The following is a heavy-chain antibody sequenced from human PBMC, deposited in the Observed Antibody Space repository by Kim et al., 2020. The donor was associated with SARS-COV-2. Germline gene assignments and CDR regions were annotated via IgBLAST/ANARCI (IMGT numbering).Heavy chain of an antibody. Sequence: GGSLRLSCAASGFTVSSNYMSWVRQAPGKGLEWVSVIYSGGSTYYADSVKGRFTISRDNSKNTLYLQMNSLRAEDTAVYYCARDLTVVTPVGFLYYYGMDVWGQGTTVTVSS. V-gene: IGHV3-53*01. CDR2: IYSGGST. CDR1: GFTVSSNY. J-gene: IGHJ6*02. D-gene: IGHD2-21*02. CDR3: ARDLTVVTPVGFLYYYGMDV.